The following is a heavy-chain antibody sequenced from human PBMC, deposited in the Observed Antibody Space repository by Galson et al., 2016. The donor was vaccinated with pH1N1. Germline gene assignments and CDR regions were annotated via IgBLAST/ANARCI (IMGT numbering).Heavy chain of an antibody. D-gene: IGHD1/OR15-1a*01. CDR3: ARHSHRNNSFDF. CDR2: ILYSGTT. V-gene: IGHV4-39*01. Sequence: LSLTCTVSGDSISSTSYYWGWIRQPPAKGLEWVANILYSGTTFYNPALKSRVTISVDTSKNQYSLRLSSVTATDTAVYYCARHSHRNNSFDFWGQGTLVAVSS. J-gene: IGHJ4*02. CDR1: GDSISSTSYY.